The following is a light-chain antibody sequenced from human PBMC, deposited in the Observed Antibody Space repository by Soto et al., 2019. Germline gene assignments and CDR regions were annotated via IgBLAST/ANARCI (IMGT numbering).Light chain of an antibody. CDR1: QTVGSSF. CDR2: GAS. CDR3: HQYGSSRT. Sequence: LTQSPGTLSSSPGERATLSCRASQTVGSSFIAWSPHKAGQAPRLLIYGASTRATGIPDRFSGSGTGTDFTLTISRREPEDFAVYYCHQYGSSRTFGQGTKVDIK. V-gene: IGKV3-20*01. J-gene: IGKJ1*01.